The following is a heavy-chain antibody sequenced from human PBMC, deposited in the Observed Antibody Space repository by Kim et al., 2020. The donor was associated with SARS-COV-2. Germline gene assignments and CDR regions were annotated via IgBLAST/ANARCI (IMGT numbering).Heavy chain of an antibody. CDR3: AKDYWGYGGTAGYGMDV. J-gene: IGHJ6*02. Sequence: VKGRITSSRDNSKNTLYLQMNSLRAEDTAVYYCAKDYWGYGGTAGYGMDVWGQGTTVTVSS. D-gene: IGHD4-17*01. V-gene: IGHV3-33*06.